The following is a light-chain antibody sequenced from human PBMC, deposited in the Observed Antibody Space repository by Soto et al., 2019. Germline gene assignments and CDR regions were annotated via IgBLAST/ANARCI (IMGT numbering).Light chain of an antibody. J-gene: IGKJ1*01. CDR1: QTISSW. V-gene: IGKV1-5*03. CDR2: KAS. CDR3: QQYNSYST. Sequence: EIQMSQFPSTLSGSVGDRVTITCRASQTISSWLAWYQQKPGKAPKLLIYKASTLKSGVPSRFSGSGSGTEFTLTISSLQPDDFATYYCQQYNSYSTFGQGTNVDI.